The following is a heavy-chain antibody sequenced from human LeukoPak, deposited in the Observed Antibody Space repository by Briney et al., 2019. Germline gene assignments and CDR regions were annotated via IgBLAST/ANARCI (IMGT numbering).Heavy chain of an antibody. CDR1: GFTFSSYA. D-gene: IGHD3-10*01. J-gene: IGHJ4*02. CDR3: AKKSTYYYGSGSPHRYYFDY. CDR2: ISGSGGST. V-gene: IGHV3-23*01. Sequence: GGSLRLSCEASGFTFSSYAMSWVRQAPGKGLEWVSAISGSGGSTYYADSVKGRFTISRDNSKNTLYLQMNSLRAEDTAVYYCAKKSTYYYGSGSPHRYYFDYWGQGTLVTVSS.